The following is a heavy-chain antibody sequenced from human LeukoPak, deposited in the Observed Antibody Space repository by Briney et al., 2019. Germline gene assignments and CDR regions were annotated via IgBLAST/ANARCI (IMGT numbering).Heavy chain of an antibody. CDR1: GYTFTGYY. J-gene: IGHJ6*02. CDR2: INPNSGGT. V-gene: IGHV1-2*02. Sequence: ASVKVSCKASGYTFTGYYMHWVRQAPGQGLEWMGWINPNSGGTNYAQKFQGRVTMTRDTSISTAYMELSRLRSDDTAVYYCARLGYCSGGSCCDRERRYYYYGMDVWGQGTTVTVSS. D-gene: IGHD2-15*01. CDR3: ARLGYCSGGSCCDRERRYYYYGMDV.